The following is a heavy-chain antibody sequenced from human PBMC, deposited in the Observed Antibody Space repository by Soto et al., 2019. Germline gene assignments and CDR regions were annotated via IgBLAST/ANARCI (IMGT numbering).Heavy chain of an antibody. D-gene: IGHD3-3*01. CDR3: ARVITIFGVVTKNNWFDP. V-gene: IGHV4-34*01. J-gene: IGHJ5*02. Sequence: QVQLQQWGAGLLKPSETLSLTCAVYGGSFSGYYWSWIRQPPGKGLEWIGEINHSGSTNYNPSLKGRVTISVDTSKIQFSLKLSSVTAADTAVYYCARVITIFGVVTKNNWFDPWGQGTLVTVSS. CDR1: GGSFSGYY. CDR2: INHSGST.